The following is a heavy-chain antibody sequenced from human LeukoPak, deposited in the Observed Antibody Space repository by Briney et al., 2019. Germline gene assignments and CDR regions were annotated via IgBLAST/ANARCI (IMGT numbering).Heavy chain of an antibody. D-gene: IGHD5-18*01. CDR1: GYSISSGYY. Sequence: SETLSLTCTVSGYSISSGYYWGWIRQPPGKGLEWIGSIYYSGSTYYNSSLKGRVTISVDTSKNQFSLKLSSVTATDTAMYYCAGEGYGYSYGLVDYWGQGTLVTVSS. V-gene: IGHV4-38-2*02. CDR3: AGEGYGYSYGLVDY. J-gene: IGHJ4*02. CDR2: IYYSGST.